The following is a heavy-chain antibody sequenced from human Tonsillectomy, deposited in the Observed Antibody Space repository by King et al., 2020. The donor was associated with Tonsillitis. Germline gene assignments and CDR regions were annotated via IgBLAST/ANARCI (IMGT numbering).Heavy chain of an antibody. CDR3: ASVKTGPSFPDGYYFDY. J-gene: IGHJ4*02. V-gene: IGHV6-1*01. CDR1: GDSVSSNSAA. Sequence: VQLQQSGPGLVKPSQTLSLTCAISGDSVSSNSAAWNWIRQSPSRGLEWLGRTYYRSKWYNDYAVSVKSRITINPDTSKNQFSLQLNSVTPEDSAVYYCASVKTGPSFPDGYYFDYWGQGTLVTVSS. D-gene: IGHD1-14*01. CDR2: TYYRSKWYN.